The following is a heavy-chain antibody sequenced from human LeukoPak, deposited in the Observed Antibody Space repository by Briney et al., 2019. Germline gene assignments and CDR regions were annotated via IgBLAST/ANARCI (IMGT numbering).Heavy chain of an antibody. Sequence: SETLSLTCAVYGGSFSGYYWSWIRQPPGKGLEWIGEINHSGSTNYNPSLKSRVTISVDTSKNQFSLKLSSVTAADTAVYYCARDDRRGVNYFDYWGQGTLVTVSS. CDR3: ARDDRRGVNYFDY. V-gene: IGHV4-34*01. J-gene: IGHJ4*02. D-gene: IGHD3-16*01. CDR2: INHSGST. CDR1: GGSFSGYY.